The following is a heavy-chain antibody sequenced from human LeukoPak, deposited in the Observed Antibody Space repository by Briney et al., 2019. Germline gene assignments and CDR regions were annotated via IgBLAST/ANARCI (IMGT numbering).Heavy chain of an antibody. CDR3: AKTMVRGGLYYYYGMDV. CDR1: GFTFSSYS. V-gene: IGHV3-21*01. CDR2: ISSSSSYI. J-gene: IGHJ6*02. Sequence: GRSLRLSCAASGFTFSSYSMNWVRQAPGKGLEWVSSISSSSSYIYHADSVKGRFTISRDNAKNSLYLQMNSLRAEDTAVYYCAKTMVRGGLYYYYGMDVWGQGTTVTVSS. D-gene: IGHD3-10*01.